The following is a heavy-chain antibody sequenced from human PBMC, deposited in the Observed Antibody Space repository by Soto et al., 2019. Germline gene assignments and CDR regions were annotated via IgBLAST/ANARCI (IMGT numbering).Heavy chain of an antibody. CDR2: INHSGNT. V-gene: IGHV4-34*01. J-gene: IGHJ3*01. CDR1: GGSFSGYY. Sequence: QVQLQQWGAGLLKPSETLSLTCAVYGGSFSGYYWSWIRQPPGKGLEWIGEINHSGNTNYNPYLKSRVSISGDTSMRQFCLMLNSVAAADPAVYYCARGPWVPSAFDVWGQGTIVTFSS. CDR3: ARGPWVPSAFDV. D-gene: IGHD1-26*01.